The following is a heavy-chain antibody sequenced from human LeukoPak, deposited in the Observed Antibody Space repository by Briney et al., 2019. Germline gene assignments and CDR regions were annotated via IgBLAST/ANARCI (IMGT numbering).Heavy chain of an antibody. CDR1: GFTFSSYG. D-gene: IGHD2-8*01. J-gene: IGHJ5*02. CDR2: IWYDVSKK. V-gene: IGHV3-33*01. CDR3: TTPNEGNWFDP. Sequence: GGSLRLSCTTSGFTFSSYGMHWVRQAPGKGLEWVAVIWYDVSKKYYADSVKGRFTISRDNSKNTLYLQMNSLKTEDTALYYCTTPNEGNWFDPWGQGTLVTVSS.